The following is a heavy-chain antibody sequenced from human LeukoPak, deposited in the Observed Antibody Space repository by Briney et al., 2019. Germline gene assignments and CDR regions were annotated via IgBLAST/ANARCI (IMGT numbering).Heavy chain of an antibody. CDR2: ISSSGSTI. CDR3: ARGDTTVTAYYFDY. D-gene: IGHD4-17*01. J-gene: IGHJ4*02. CDR1: GFTFSDYY. V-gene: IGHV3-11*04. Sequence: GGSLRLSCAASGFTFSDYYMSWIRQAPGKGLEWVSYISSSGSTIYYADSVKGRFAISRDDAKNSLYLQMNSLRAEDTAVYYCARGDTTVTAYYFDYWGQGTLVTVSS.